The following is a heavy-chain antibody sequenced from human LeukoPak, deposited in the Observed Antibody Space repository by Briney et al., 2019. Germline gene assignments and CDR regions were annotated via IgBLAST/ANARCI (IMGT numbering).Heavy chain of an antibody. CDR2: IRCDGSNK. Sequence: SGGSLRLSCAASGFTFSSYGMHWVRQAPGKGLEWVAFIRCDGSNKYYADSVKGRFTISRDNSKNTLYLQMNSLRAEDTAVYYCAKEDIVATTLPAQTYYYYYYMDVWGKGTTVTVSS. V-gene: IGHV3-30*02. CDR3: AKEDIVATTLPAQTYYYYYYMDV. J-gene: IGHJ6*03. D-gene: IGHD5-12*01. CDR1: GFTFSSYG.